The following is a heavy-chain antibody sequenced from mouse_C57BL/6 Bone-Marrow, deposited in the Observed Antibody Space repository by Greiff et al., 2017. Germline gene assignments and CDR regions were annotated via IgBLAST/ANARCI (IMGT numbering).Heavy chain of an antibody. CDR2: IDPSDSYT. CDR3: ARSSGYDRFAY. CDR1: GYTFTSYW. D-gene: IGHD1-2*01. J-gene: IGHJ3*01. V-gene: IGHV1-69*01. Sequence: VQLQQPGAELVMPGASVKLSCKASGYTFTSYWMHWVKQRPGQGLEWIGEIDPSDSYTNYNQKFKGKSTLTVDQSSSTAYMQLSSLTSEGSAVYYCARSSGYDRFAYWGQGTLVTVSA.